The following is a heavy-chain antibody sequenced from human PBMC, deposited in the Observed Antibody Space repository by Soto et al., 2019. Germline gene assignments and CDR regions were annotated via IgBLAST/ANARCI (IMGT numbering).Heavy chain of an antibody. V-gene: IGHV4-39*01. D-gene: IGHD3-10*01. CDR2: VYYTGNT. CDR3: ARLFFGELYY. CDR1: GDSIRSTNYY. Sequence: PSETLSLTCTVSGDSIRSTNYYWGWIRQPPGKGLEWIGSVYYTGNTYYNPSLNSRVTISVDTSKTQFSLKLSSVTAADTAVYFCARLFFGELYYWCQGILVT. J-gene: IGHJ4*02.